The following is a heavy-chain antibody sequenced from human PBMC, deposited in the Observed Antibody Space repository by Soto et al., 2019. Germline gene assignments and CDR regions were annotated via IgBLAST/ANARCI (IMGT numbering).Heavy chain of an antibody. D-gene: IGHD3-3*01. CDR1: GFTFSSYA. CDR2: VSGSAGST. CDR3: AKDASSGITSFDS. V-gene: IGHV3-23*01. Sequence: EVQLLESGGGLVQPGGSLRLSCAASGFTFSSYAMSWVRPAPGKGLEWVSVVSGSAGSTYYADSVKGRFTISRDNSKNTLYLQMNSLRAEDTAVYYCAKDASSGITSFDSWGRGTVVTVSS. J-gene: IGHJ2*01.